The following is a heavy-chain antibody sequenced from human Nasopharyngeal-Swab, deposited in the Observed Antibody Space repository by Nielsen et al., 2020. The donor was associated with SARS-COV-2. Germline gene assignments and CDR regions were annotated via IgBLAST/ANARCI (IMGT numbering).Heavy chain of an antibody. CDR1: GFTFGDYA. CDR3: SRLPIGTYYNFWRPDS. D-gene: IGHD3-3*01. J-gene: IGHJ5*02. V-gene: IGHV3-49*03. Sequence: GESLKISCTASGFTFGDYAMSWFRQAPGKGLEWVGFIRSKAYGGTTEYAASVKGRFTISRDDSKSIAYVQMNSLKTEDTAVYYCSRLPIGTYYNFWRPDSWGQGTLVTVSS. CDR2: IRSKAYGGTT.